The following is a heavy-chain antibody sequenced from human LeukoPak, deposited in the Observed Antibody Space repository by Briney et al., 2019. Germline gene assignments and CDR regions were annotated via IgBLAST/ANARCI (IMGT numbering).Heavy chain of an antibody. Sequence: GGSLRLSCVAYGFTFSTYNMNWVRQAPGKGLEWVSHISPRGTTRYYADSVKGRFTISRDNAKNSLYLKMSSLRVEDSAVYYCASFSIRTGAYYLDVWGKGTTVAVSS. V-gene: IGHV3-48*04. D-gene: IGHD2/OR15-2a*01. CDR2: ISPRGTTR. J-gene: IGHJ6*03. CDR1: GFTFSTYN. CDR3: ASFSIRTGAYYLDV.